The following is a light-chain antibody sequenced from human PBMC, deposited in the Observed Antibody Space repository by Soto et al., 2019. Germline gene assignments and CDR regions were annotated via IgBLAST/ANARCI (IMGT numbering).Light chain of an antibody. CDR1: QSISSY. V-gene: IGKV1-39*01. CDR3: QQSYSTPFS. CDR2: AAS. Sequence: IQMTQSPSSLSASVGDSVTITCRASQSISSYLHWYQQTPGKAPKLLIYAASSLHSGVPSRFSGSGSATDFILTINSLQPEDFATYYCQQSYSTPFSFGPGTKVDIK. J-gene: IGKJ3*01.